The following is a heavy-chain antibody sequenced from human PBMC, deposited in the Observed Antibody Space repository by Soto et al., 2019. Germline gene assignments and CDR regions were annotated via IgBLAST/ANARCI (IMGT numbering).Heavy chain of an antibody. D-gene: IGHD1-1*01. V-gene: IGHV3-74*01. Sequence: GGSLRLSCAASGFTFSMYWMHWARQVPGKGPEWVSRINDDGISTNYADSVKGRFTISRDNAKNTLYLQMNALRVEDTAVYYCTRGPRSTSTGTGAFWGQGTLVTVSS. CDR3: TRGPRSTSTGTGAF. J-gene: IGHJ4*02. CDR2: INDDGIST. CDR1: GFTFSMYW.